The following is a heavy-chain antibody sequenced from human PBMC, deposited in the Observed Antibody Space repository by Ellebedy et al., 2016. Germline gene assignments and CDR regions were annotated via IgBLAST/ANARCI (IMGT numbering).Heavy chain of an antibody. CDR3: AREAGSSGENWFDP. V-gene: IGHV1-18*01. J-gene: IGHJ5*02. CDR2: ISAYNGNT. D-gene: IGHD3-16*01. CDR1: GYTFTSYG. Sequence: ASVKVSXKASGYTFTSYGISWVRQAPGQGLEWMGWISAYNGNTNYAQKLQGRVTMTTDTSTSTAYMELRSLRSDDTAVYYCAREAGSSGENWFDPWGQGTLVTVSS.